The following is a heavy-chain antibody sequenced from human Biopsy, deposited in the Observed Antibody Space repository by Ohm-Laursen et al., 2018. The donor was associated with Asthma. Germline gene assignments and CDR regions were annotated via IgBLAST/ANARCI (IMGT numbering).Heavy chain of an antibody. CDR3: SREEPTSGWYQGSILR. V-gene: IGHV3-30*03. Sequence: SLRLSCTAFGFAFSSYAMHWVRQAPGKGLEWVACISYDGSNKYYADPVKGRSTISRDNSKNTLYLQMNSLRAEDTAVYYCSREEPTSGWYQGSILRWGQGTLVTVSS. J-gene: IGHJ4*02. D-gene: IGHD6-19*01. CDR1: GFAFSSYA. CDR2: ISYDGSNK.